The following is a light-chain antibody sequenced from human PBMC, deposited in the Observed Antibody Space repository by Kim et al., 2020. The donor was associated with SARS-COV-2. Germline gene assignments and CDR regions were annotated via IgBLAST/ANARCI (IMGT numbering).Light chain of an antibody. J-gene: IGLJ2*01. Sequence: SVSPGQTTSITCSGDDLGEKYVAWQQQKPGQSPVLVLYQDNKRPSGIPARFSGPNSGNTVTLTISGTQAVDEADYYCQAWDNTNVVFGGGTQLTVL. CDR1: DLGEKY. CDR3: QAWDNTNVV. V-gene: IGLV3-1*01. CDR2: QDN.